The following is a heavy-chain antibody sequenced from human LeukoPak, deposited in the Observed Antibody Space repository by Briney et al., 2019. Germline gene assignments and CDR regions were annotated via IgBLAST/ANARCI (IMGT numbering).Heavy chain of an antibody. J-gene: IGHJ5*02. Sequence: PSETLSLTCTVSGGSISSHSWSWIRQPAGKGLEWIGRIFTSGNTYYNPSLKSRVIMSVDTSKNQFSLKLSSVTAADTAVYYCARDSGTTGEVKFDPWGQGTLVTVSS. D-gene: IGHD3-10*01. V-gene: IGHV4-4*07. CDR2: IFTSGNT. CDR3: ARDSGTTGEVKFDP. CDR1: GGSISSHS.